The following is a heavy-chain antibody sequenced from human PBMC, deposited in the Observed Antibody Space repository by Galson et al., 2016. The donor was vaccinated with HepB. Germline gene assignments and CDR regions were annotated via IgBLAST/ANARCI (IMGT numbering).Heavy chain of an antibody. CDR3: VHRACGSHQGNCFDY. D-gene: IGHD1-26*01. V-gene: IGHV2-5*02. CDR2: IYWDDDK. CDR1: NFSLNADDVG. J-gene: IGHJ4*02. Sequence: PALVKPTQTLTLTCTFSNFSLNADDVGVGWIRQPPEKALEWLALIYWDDDKRYRPSLKSRLTINKDTSKNQVVLIMTDMDPADTATYYCVHRACGSHQGNCFDYWGQGTLATVSS.